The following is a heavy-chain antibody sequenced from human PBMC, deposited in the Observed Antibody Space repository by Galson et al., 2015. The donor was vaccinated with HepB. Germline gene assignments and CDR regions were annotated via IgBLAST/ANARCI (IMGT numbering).Heavy chain of an antibody. CDR2: TYYKSKWNN. J-gene: IGHJ5*02. CDR3: AREPYGSGSADHWFDP. Sequence: CAISGDSVSSNTAAWSWVRQSPSRGLEWLGRTYYKSKWNNDYAVSVKSRIAINPDTSKNQFSLQLNSVTPEGTAVYYCAREPYGSGSADHWFDPWGQGILVTVSS. CDR1: GDSVSSNTAA. D-gene: IGHD3-10*01. V-gene: IGHV6-1*01.